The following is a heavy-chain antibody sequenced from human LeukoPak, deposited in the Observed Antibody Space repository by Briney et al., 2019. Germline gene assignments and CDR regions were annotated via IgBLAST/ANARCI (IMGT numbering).Heavy chain of an antibody. CDR1: GFTFSTYA. J-gene: IGHJ4*02. Sequence: GGSLRLSCAASGFTFSTYAMTWVRQAPGKGLEWVSTISGSGVSIYYADSVRGRFTISRDNSKNTFYLQMNSLRAEDTAVYYCATLQYFDWLSAGDYWGQGTLVTVSS. D-gene: IGHD3-9*01. CDR2: ISGSGVSI. CDR3: ATLQYFDWLSAGDY. V-gene: IGHV3-23*01.